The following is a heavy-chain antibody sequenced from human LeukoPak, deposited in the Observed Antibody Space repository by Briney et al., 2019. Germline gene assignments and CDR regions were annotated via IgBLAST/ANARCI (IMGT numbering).Heavy chain of an antibody. CDR2: ISGSGGST. V-gene: IGHV3-23*01. J-gene: IGHJ5*02. CDR1: GFTFSSYA. Sequence: PGGSLRLSCAASGFTFSSYAMSWVRQAPGKGLEWVSAISGSGGSTYYADSVKGRFTISRDNSKNALYLQMNSLRAEDTAVYYCAKAPITMVRGLHPPGSWGQGTLVTVSS. CDR3: AKAPITMVRGLHPPGS. D-gene: IGHD3-10*01.